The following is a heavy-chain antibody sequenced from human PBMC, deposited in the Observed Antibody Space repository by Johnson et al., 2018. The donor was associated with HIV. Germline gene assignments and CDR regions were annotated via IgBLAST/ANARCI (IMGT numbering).Heavy chain of an antibody. CDR3: ATFSSGI. CDR2: ISWDGGST. CDR1: GFTFDDHA. D-gene: IGHD3-3*01. J-gene: IGHJ3*02. Sequence: VQLVESGGVVVQPGGSLTLSCAASGFTFDDHAMHWVRQAPGKGLEWVSLISWDGGSTYYGDSVKGRFTISRDNAKNSLYLQMNSLRAADTAVYYCATFSSGIWGQGTMVTVSS. V-gene: IGHV3-43D*03.